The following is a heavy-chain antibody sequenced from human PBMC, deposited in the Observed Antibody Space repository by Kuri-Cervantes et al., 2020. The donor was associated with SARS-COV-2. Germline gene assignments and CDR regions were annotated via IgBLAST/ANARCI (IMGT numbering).Heavy chain of an antibody. V-gene: IGHV1-18*04. CDR1: GYTFTTYG. D-gene: IGHD5-18*01. Sequence: DSVKVSCKASGYTFTTYGISWVRQAPGQGLEWMGWIKTSNGHTNYAQKLQGSVTMTPDTYTSTAYMELSTLRSEDTAVYYCAREGGDIVMVASYYWGQGTLVWGKGTLFTVSS. CDR3: AREGGDIVMVASYYWGQGTLV. CDR2: IKTSNGHT. J-gene: IGHJ4*02.